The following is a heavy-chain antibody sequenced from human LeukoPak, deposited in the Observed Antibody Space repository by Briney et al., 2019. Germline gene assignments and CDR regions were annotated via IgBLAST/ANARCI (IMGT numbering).Heavy chain of an antibody. Sequence: ASVKVSCKASGYTFTSYYMHWVRQAPGQGLEWTGIINPSGGSTSYAQKFQGRVTMTRDTSTSTVYMELSSLRSEDTAVYYCAREVVHYYDSSGGSDYWGQGTLVTVSS. CDR3: AREVVHYYDSSGGSDY. CDR2: INPSGGST. CDR1: GYTFTSYY. D-gene: IGHD3-22*01. J-gene: IGHJ4*02. V-gene: IGHV1-46*01.